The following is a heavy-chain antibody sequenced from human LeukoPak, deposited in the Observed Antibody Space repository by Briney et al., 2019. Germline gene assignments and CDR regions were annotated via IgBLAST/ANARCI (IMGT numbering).Heavy chain of an antibody. CDR3: LTSTRSHRFDY. V-gene: IGHV3-7*01. CDR1: GFTFSSYW. Sequence: GGSLRLSCEASGFTFSSYWMCWVRQAPGKGLEWVAIIKQDGSDKYYVDSVEGRFIISRDNAKNSLYLQMNSLRAEDTAVYYCLTSTRSHRFDYWGQGTLVTVSS. J-gene: IGHJ4*02. CDR2: IKQDGSDK. D-gene: IGHD2-15*01.